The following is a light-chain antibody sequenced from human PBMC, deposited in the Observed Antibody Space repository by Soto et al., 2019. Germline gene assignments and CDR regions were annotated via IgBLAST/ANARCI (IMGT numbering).Light chain of an antibody. CDR2: GAS. CDR1: QSVSSSY. Sequence: IVLTQSPVTLSLSPGERATLSCRASQSVSSSYLAWYQQKPGQAPRLLIYGASSRATGIPDRCSGSGSGTDFTLTIGRLVPEDFAVYYCQQYGSSPRTFGQGTRLEN. V-gene: IGKV3-20*01. J-gene: IGKJ5*01. CDR3: QQYGSSPRT.